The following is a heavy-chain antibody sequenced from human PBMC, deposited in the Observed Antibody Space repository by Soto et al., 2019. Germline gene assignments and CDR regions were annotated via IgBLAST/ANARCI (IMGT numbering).Heavy chain of an antibody. J-gene: IGHJ4*02. V-gene: IGHV1-18*01. CDR1: GYTFTTYG. Sequence: QVQLVQSGAEVKKPWASVKVSCKASGYTFTTYGISWVRQAPGQGLEWMGWISAYNGNTNYAQKLQGRVTMTTDTSTSTAYMELRSLRSDDTAVYYCARSGLGTMVRGVVGYWGQGTLVTVSS. CDR3: ARSGLGTMVRGVVGY. CDR2: ISAYNGNT. D-gene: IGHD3-10*01.